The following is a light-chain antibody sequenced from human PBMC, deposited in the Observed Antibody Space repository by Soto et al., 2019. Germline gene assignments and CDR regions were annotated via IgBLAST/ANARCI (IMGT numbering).Light chain of an antibody. J-gene: IGKJ4*01. CDR2: DAS. Sequence: EIVLTQSPATLSLSPGERATLSCRASQSVSSYLAWYQQKPGQAPRLLIYDASNRATGIPARFSGSGSGRDFTLTISSLEPEDFAVYYCQQRSNWFSFGGGTKVEIK. CDR3: QQRSNWFS. CDR1: QSVSSY. V-gene: IGKV3-11*02.